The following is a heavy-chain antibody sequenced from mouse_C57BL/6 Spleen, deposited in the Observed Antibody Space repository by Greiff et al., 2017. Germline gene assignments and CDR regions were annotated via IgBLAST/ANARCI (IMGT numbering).Heavy chain of an antibody. V-gene: IGHV1-81*01. J-gene: IGHJ2*01. CDR3: ASITTAVATEDFEC. D-gene: IGHD1-1*01. Sequence: VLLLESGAELARPGASVKLSCTASGYTFTGYGIRWVKQRTGQGLEWIGEIDPRSGNTYYNAKFKGKATRTADKSSSTAYMALRSLTSEDSAVYIGASITTAVATEDFECWGKGTTVT. CDR1: GYTFTGYG. CDR2: IDPRSGNT.